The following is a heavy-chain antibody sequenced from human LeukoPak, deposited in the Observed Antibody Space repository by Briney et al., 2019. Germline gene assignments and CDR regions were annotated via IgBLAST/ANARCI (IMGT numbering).Heavy chain of an antibody. CDR2: ISGSGGST. V-gene: IGHV3-23*01. CDR3: AKDLPISGDSYP. Sequence: GGSLRLSCAASGFTFSSYSMNWVRQAPGKGLEWVSAISGSGGSTYYADSVKGRFTISRDNSKNTLYLQMNSLRAEDTAVYYCAKDLPISGDSYPWGQGTLVTVSS. CDR1: GFTFSSYS. D-gene: IGHD3-10*01. J-gene: IGHJ5*02.